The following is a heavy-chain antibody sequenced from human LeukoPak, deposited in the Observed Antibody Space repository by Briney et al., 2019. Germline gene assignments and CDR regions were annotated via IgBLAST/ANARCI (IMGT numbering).Heavy chain of an antibody. J-gene: IGHJ4*02. CDR1: GFTFSNAW. CDR2: IKSKTDGGTT. Sequence: GGSLRLSCAASGFTFSNAWMSWVHQAPGKGLEWVGRIKSKTDGGTTDYAAPVKGRFTISRDDSKNTLYLQMNSLKTEDTAVYYCTTQWLIGPFVDYWGQGTLVTVSS. CDR3: TTQWLIGPFVDY. D-gene: IGHD6-19*01. V-gene: IGHV3-15*01.